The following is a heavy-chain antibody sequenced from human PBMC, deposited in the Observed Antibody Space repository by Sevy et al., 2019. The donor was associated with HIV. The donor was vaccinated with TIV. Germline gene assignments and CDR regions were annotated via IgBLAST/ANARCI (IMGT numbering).Heavy chain of an antibody. Sequence: GGSLRLSCAASGFTFSSYGMHWVRQAPGKGLEWVAVIWYDGSNKYYADSVKGRFTISRDNSKNTLYLQMNSLRAEDTAVYYSARGPPRYSSSWDFDYWGQGTLVTVSS. J-gene: IGHJ4*02. CDR3: ARGPPRYSSSWDFDY. CDR1: GFTFSSYG. V-gene: IGHV3-33*01. CDR2: IWYDGSNK. D-gene: IGHD6-13*01.